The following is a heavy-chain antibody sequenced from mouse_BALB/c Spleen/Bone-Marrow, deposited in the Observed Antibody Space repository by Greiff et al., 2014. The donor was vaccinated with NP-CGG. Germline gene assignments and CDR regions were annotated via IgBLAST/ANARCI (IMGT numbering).Heavy chain of an antibody. D-gene: IGHD2-14*01. CDR3: TRSEVRRGGYALDY. J-gene: IGHJ4*01. CDR2: ISPSNGRS. CDR1: GYSFTSYW. V-gene: IGHV1S81*02. Sequence: VQLQQSRAELVKPGASVKLSCKASGYSFTSYWMHWVKQRPGQGLEWIGEISPSNGRSNYNEKFKSKATLTVDKSSSTAYMQLSGLTSEDSAVYYCTRSEVRRGGYALDYWGLGTSVTVSS.